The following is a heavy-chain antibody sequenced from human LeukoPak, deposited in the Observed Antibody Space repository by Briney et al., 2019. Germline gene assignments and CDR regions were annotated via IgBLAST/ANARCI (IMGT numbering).Heavy chain of an antibody. CDR3: ARNIAVAGREAWELGKFDY. V-gene: IGHV3-7*05. Sequence: GGSLRLSCSASGFTFSSFGLGWVRQAPGKGLEWVANIKQDGSENYYVDSVEGRFTISTDNAKNSLYLQMNSLRAEDTAVYYCARNIAVAGREAWELGKFDYWGQGTLVTVSS. CDR1: GFTFSSFG. CDR2: IKQDGSEN. D-gene: IGHD6-19*01. J-gene: IGHJ4*02.